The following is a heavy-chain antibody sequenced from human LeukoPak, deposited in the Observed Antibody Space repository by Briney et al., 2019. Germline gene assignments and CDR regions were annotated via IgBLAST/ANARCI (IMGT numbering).Heavy chain of an antibody. Sequence: GGSLRLSCAASGFTFSSYSMNWVRQAPGKGLEWVSYISSSSSTIYYADSVKGRFTISRDNSKNTLSLQMNSLRAEDTAIYYCTRSGYRHPYHFDSWGQGTLVTVSS. V-gene: IGHV3-48*01. J-gene: IGHJ4*02. CDR3: TRSGYRHPYHFDS. D-gene: IGHD3-22*01. CDR1: GFTFSSYS. CDR2: ISSSSSTI.